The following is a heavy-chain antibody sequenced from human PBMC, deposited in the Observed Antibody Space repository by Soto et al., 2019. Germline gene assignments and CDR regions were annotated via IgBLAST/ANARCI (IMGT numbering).Heavy chain of an antibody. Sequence: GGSLRLSCAASGFTFSSYGMHWVRQAPGKGLEWVAVIWYDGSNKYYADSVKGRFTISRDNSKNTLYLQMNSLRAEDTAVYYCARDRRVVVPAAMNWFDPWGQGTLVTVSS. CDR3: ARDRRVVVPAAMNWFDP. V-gene: IGHV3-33*01. D-gene: IGHD2-2*01. CDR1: GFTFSSYG. CDR2: IWYDGSNK. J-gene: IGHJ5*02.